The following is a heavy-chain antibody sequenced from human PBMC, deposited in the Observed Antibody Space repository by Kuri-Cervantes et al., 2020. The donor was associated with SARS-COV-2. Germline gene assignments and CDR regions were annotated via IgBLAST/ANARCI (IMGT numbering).Heavy chain of an antibody. J-gene: IGHJ6*02. Sequence: SETLSLTYAVSGGSISSSNWWSWVRQPPGKGLEWIGEIYHSGSTNYNPSLKSRVTISVDKSKNQFSLKLSSVTAADTAVYYCARRVATIMVSFYYGMDVWGQGTTVTVSS. D-gene: IGHD5-12*01. CDR1: GGSISSSNW. CDR3: ARRVATIMVSFYYGMDV. V-gene: IGHV4-4*02. CDR2: IYHSGST.